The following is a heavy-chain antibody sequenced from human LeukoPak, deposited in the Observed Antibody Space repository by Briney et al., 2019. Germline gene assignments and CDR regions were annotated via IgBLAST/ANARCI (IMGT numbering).Heavy chain of an antibody. CDR1: GFTFSNYG. Sequence: GGSLRLSCAASGFTFSNYGMHWVRQAPGKGLEWVAVISYDGSDEFYADSVKGRFTISRDTSKRMLYLQMSSLRAEDTAVYYCAKDGSAFREYYMDVWGKGTTVTVSS. J-gene: IGHJ6*03. D-gene: IGHD5-12*01. CDR2: ISYDGSDE. V-gene: IGHV3-30*18. CDR3: AKDGSAFREYYMDV.